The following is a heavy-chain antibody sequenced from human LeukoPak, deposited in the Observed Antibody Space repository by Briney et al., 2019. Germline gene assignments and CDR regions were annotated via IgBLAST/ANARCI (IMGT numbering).Heavy chain of an antibody. J-gene: IGHJ6*02. V-gene: IGHV1-2*06. CDR2: INPNSGGT. CDR1: GYTFTSYD. Sequence: ASVKVSCKASGYTFTSYDINWVRQAPGQGLEWMRRINPNSGGTNYAQKFQGRVTMTRDTSISTAYMELSRLRSDDTAVYYCARDLEYSSSDYYYYGMDVWGQGTTVTVSS. D-gene: IGHD6-6*01. CDR3: ARDLEYSSSDYYYYGMDV.